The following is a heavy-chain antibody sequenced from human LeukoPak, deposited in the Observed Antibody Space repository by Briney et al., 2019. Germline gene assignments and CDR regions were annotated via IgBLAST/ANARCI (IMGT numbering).Heavy chain of an antibody. D-gene: IGHD4-17*01. CDR2: INHSGST. CDR3: ARGSHDYGDYSHFDY. V-gene: IGHV4-34*01. Sequence: PSETLSLTCAVYGGSFSGYYWSWIRQPPGKGLEWIGEINHSGSTKYNPSLKGRVTISVDNSKNQLYLKLSHVTAAETAVYYCARGSHDYGDYSHFDYWGQGTLVTVSS. CDR1: GGSFSGYY. J-gene: IGHJ4*02.